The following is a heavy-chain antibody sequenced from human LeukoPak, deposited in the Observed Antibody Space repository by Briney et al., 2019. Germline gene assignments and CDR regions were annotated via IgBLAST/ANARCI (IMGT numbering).Heavy chain of an antibody. V-gene: IGHV1-18*01. CDR3: ARTPHATHYYDSSGYYSDY. Sequence: GASVKVSCKASGYTFTSYGISWVRQAPGQGLEWMGWISAYNGNTNYAQKLQGRVTMTTDTSTSTAYMELRSLRSDDTAVYYCARTPHATHYYDSSGYYSDYWGQGTLVTVSS. CDR1: GYTFTSYG. CDR2: ISAYNGNT. D-gene: IGHD3-22*01. J-gene: IGHJ4*02.